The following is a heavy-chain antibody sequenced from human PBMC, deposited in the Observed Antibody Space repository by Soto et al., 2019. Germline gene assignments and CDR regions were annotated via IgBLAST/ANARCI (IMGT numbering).Heavy chain of an antibody. CDR3: ARDVAAANP. CDR2: INAGNGNT. V-gene: IGHV1-3*01. CDR1: GYTFTSYA. D-gene: IGHD6-13*01. J-gene: IGHJ5*02. Sequence: QVQLVQSGAEVKKPGASVKVSCKASGYTFTSYALHWVRQAPGQSLEWMGWINAGNGNTKFSQQFQGRVTLTRDTSARTAYRELSSRRSEDTAMYDSARDVAAANPWGQGTLVTVSS.